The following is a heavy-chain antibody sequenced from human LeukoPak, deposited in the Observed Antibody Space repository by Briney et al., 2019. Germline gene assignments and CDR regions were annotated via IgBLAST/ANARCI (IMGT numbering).Heavy chain of an antibody. CDR2: INMDGSSI. D-gene: IGHD6-19*01. V-gene: IGHV3-74*01. CDR3: ATGRESSGWYIDH. CDR1: GFTFSSYW. J-gene: IGHJ4*02. Sequence: GSLRLSCAASGFTFSSYWMHWVRQAPGKGLVWVSRINMDGSSITYADSVKGRFTISRDNAKNTLYLQMNSLRAEDTAVFYCATGRESSGWYIDHWGQGTLVTVSS.